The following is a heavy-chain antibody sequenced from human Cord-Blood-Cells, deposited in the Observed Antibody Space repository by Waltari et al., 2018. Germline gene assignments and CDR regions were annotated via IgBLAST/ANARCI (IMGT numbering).Heavy chain of an antibody. D-gene: IGHD2-21*01. J-gene: IGHJ3*02. V-gene: IGHV1-69*01. CDR1: GGTFSSYA. CDR2: IIPIFGTA. Sequence: QVQLVQSGAEVKKPGSSVKVSCKASGGTFSSYAISWVRQAPGQGLEWMGGIIPIFGTANYAQKFQGRVTITADESTSTAYMELSTLRSEDTAVYYCARGFGHCGGDCYSAFDIWGQGTMVTVSS. CDR3: ARGFGHCGGDCYSAFDI.